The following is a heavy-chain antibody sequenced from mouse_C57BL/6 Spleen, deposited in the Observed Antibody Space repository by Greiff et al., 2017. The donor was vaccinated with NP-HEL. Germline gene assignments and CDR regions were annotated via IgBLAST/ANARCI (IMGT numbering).Heavy chain of an antibody. V-gene: IGHV1-82*01. CDR2: IYPGDGDT. Sequence: VQLQQSGPELVKPGASVKISCKASGYAFSSSWMNWVKQRPGKGLEWIGRIYPGDGDTNYNGKFKGQATLTADKSSSPAYMQLSSLTSEDSAVYFCARCTTVVGYFDVWGTGTTVTVSS. CDR1: GYAFSSSW. J-gene: IGHJ1*03. CDR3: ARCTTVVGYFDV. D-gene: IGHD1-1*01.